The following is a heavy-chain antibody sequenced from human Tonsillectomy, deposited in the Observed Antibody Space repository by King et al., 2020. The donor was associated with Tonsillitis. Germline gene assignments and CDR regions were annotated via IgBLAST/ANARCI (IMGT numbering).Heavy chain of an antibody. CDR2: ISPNTGGT. Sequence: QLVQSGAEVKKPGASVKVSCKASXYTFTGYFLHWVRQAPGQGLEWMGWISPNTGGTNYAHKFQGWVXMTXDTSINXAXVELSRLRSDGXAVYYCARGEXXXXXXXLXXFDLWGQXTXVTXXX. CDR1: XYTFTGYF. J-gene: IGHJ5*02. V-gene: IGHV1-2*04. CDR3: ARGEXXXXXXXLXXFDL.